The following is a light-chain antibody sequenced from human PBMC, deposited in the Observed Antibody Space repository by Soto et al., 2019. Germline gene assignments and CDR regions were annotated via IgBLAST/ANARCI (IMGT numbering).Light chain of an antibody. J-gene: IGKJ1*01. CDR1: QSIRTW. V-gene: IGKV1-5*03. CDR2: KAS. CDR3: QQYNGYRWT. Sequence: QVTQVPSYLSASVGDSVTITCRASQSIRTWLAWYQQKPGSAPKILIYKASSLESGVPSRFSGSGSGTEFTLTISSLQPDDFATYYCQQYNGYRWTFGQGTKVDI.